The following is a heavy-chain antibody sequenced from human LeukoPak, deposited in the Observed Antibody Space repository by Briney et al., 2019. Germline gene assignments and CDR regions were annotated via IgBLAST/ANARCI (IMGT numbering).Heavy chain of an antibody. CDR3: ARDVGYGMNV. CDR2: IYSGGNT. V-gene: IGHV3-53*01. Sequence: GGSLRLSCAASGFTVSSNYMSWVRQAPGKGLEWVSLIYSGGNTYYADSVKGRFTISRDNAKNTLYLQMNSLRAEDTAVYYCARDVGYGMNVWGQGTTVTVSS. CDR1: GFTVSSNY. D-gene: IGHD2-15*01. J-gene: IGHJ6*02.